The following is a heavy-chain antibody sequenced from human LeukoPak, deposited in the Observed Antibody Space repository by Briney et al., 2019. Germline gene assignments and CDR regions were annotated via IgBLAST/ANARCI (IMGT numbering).Heavy chain of an antibody. Sequence: SETLSLTCTVSGGSISSYYWSWIRQPPGKGLEWIGYIYYSGSINYNPSLKSRVTISVDTSKNQFSLKLSSVTAADTAVYYCARSVTTDFDYWGQGTLVTVSS. CDR3: ARSVTTDFDY. CDR1: GGSISSYY. J-gene: IGHJ4*02. CDR2: IYYSGSI. D-gene: IGHD4-17*01. V-gene: IGHV4-59*01.